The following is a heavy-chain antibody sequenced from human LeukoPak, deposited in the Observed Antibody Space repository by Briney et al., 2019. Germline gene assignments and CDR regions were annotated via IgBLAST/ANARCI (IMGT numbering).Heavy chain of an antibody. Sequence: SVKVSCKASGGTFSSYAISWVRQAPGQGLEWMGRIIPILGIANYAQKFQGRVTITADESTSTAYMELSSLRSEDTAVYYCASRWDCSSTSCHKSYYYYYYMDVWGKGTTVTVSS. D-gene: IGHD2-2*02. J-gene: IGHJ6*03. V-gene: IGHV1-69*04. CDR1: GGTFSSYA. CDR2: IIPILGIA. CDR3: ASRWDCSSTSCHKSYYYYYYMDV.